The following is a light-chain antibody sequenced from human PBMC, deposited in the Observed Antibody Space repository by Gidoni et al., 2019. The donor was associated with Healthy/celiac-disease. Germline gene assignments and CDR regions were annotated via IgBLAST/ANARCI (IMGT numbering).Light chain of an antibody. V-gene: IGKV1-39*01. Sequence: IQMTQSPSSLSASVGDRVTITCRASQSINNYLNWYQQKPGKAPELLIYAASSLQSGVPSRFSGSGSGTEFTFTISSRQPEDFATYYCQQSYSTLTCGGGTKVEIK. CDR2: AAS. CDR3: QQSYSTLT. J-gene: IGKJ4*01. CDR1: QSINNY.